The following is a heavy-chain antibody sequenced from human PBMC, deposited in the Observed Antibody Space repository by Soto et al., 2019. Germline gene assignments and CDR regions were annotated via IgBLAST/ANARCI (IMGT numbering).Heavy chain of an antibody. Sequence: QVQLVQSGAEVKKPGASVKVSCKASGYTFTSYDINWVRQATGQGLEWMGWMNPNSGNTGYAQKFQGRVTMTRNTSISTAYMELSSLRSEETAVYYCARVWAYYDILTGYYKTDAFDIWGQGTMVTVSS. CDR1: GYTFTSYD. V-gene: IGHV1-8*01. CDR2: MNPNSGNT. D-gene: IGHD3-9*01. CDR3: ARVWAYYDILTGYYKTDAFDI. J-gene: IGHJ3*02.